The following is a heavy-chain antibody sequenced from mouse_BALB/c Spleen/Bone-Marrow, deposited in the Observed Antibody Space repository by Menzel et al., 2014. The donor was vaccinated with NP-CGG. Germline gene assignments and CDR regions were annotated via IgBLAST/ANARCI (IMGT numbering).Heavy chain of an antibody. D-gene: IGHD2-3*01. CDR2: ISGGTSTI. Sequence: EVKLMESGGGLVQPGGSRKLSCAAPGFTFRSFGMHWARQALEKGLEWVAYISGGTSTIYYADTVKGRFTISRDNPNNTLFLQMTSLRSEDTAMYYCVRGGYYVPSYFDSWGQGTTLTVSS. CDR1: GFTFRSFG. CDR3: VRGGYYVPSYFDS. J-gene: IGHJ2*01. V-gene: IGHV5-17*02.